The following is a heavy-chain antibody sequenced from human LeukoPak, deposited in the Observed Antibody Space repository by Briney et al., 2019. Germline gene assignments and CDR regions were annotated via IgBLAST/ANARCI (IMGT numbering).Heavy chain of an antibody. V-gene: IGHV4-34*01. CDR2: INHSGST. CDR3: ARSSESGSYNDY. D-gene: IGHD1-26*01. Sequence: PSETLSLTCAVYGGSFSGYYWSWIRQPPGKGLEWIGEINHSGSTNYNPPLKSRVTISVDTSKNQFSLKLSSVTAADTAVYYCARSSESGSYNDYWGQGTLVTVSS. J-gene: IGHJ4*02. CDR1: GGSFSGYY.